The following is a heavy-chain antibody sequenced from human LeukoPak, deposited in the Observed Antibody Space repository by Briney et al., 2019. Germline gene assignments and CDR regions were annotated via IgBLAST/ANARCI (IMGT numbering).Heavy chain of an antibody. CDR1: GFTVSSNY. Sequence: GGSLRLSCAASGFTVSSNYMSWVHQAPRKGLEWVSVIYIGGSTYYADSVKGRFTISRDNSKNTLYLQMNSLRAEDTAVYYCARDNRGSGSYWSYYYYGMDVWGQGTTVTVSS. D-gene: IGHD3-10*01. CDR2: IYIGGST. J-gene: IGHJ6*02. CDR3: ARDNRGSGSYWSYYYYGMDV. V-gene: IGHV3-53*01.